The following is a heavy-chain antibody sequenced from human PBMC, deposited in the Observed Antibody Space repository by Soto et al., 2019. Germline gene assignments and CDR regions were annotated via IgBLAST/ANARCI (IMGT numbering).Heavy chain of an antibody. CDR1: GGSISSGGYY. V-gene: IGHV4-31*03. Sequence: SETLSLTCTVSGGSISSGGYYWSWIRQHPGKGLEWIGYIYYSGSTYYNPSLKSRVTISVDTSKNQFSLKLSSVTAADTAVYYCARGPDYGDYVFPYVMDVWGQGTTVTVSS. D-gene: IGHD4-17*01. CDR2: IYYSGST. CDR3: ARGPDYGDYVFPYVMDV. J-gene: IGHJ6*02.